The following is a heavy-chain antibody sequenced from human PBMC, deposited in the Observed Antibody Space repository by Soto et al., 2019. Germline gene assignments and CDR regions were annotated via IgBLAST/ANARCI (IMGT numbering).Heavy chain of an antibody. CDR2: ISGSGGST. V-gene: IGHV3-23*01. D-gene: IGHD3-22*01. Sequence: VGSLRLSCAASGFTFSSYAMSWVRQAPGKGLEWVSAISGSGGSTYYADSVKGRFTISRDNSKNTLYLQMNSLRAEDTAVYYCAKSSGYYYTDYDAFDIWGQGTMVTVSS. CDR3: AKSSGYYYTDYDAFDI. CDR1: GFTFSSYA. J-gene: IGHJ3*02.